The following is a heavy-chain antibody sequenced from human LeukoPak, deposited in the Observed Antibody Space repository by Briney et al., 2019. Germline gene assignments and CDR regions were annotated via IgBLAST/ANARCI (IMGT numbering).Heavy chain of an antibody. D-gene: IGHD3-22*01. CDR3: ARDLNYYYDSSGSFLNAFDI. Sequence: SVKVSCKASGGTFSSYGISWGRQAPGQGKEWMGRIIPIFGTANYAQKFQGRVTITTDESTSTAYMELSSLRSEDTAVYYCARDLNYYYDSSGSFLNAFDIWGQGTMVTVSS. J-gene: IGHJ3*02. CDR1: GGTFSSYG. CDR2: IIPIFGTA. V-gene: IGHV1-69*05.